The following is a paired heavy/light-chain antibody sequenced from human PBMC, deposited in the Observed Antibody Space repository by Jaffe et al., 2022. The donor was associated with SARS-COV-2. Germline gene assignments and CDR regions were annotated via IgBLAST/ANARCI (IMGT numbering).Light chain of an antibody. Sequence: DIQMTQSPSTLSASVGDRVTITCRASQSISSWLAWYQQKPGKAPKLLIYKASSLESGVPSRFSGSGSGTEFTLTISSLQPDDFATYYCQQYNSYSDFGQGTKLEIK. V-gene: IGKV1-5*03. CDR2: KAS. J-gene: IGKJ2*01. CDR1: QSISSW. CDR3: QQYNSYSD.
Heavy chain of an antibody. J-gene: IGHJ4*02. V-gene: IGHV3-21*01. CDR3: ARSGDRYYYDSSGYYSAFDY. D-gene: IGHD3-22*01. Sequence: EVQLVESGGGLVKPGGSLRLSCAASGFTFSSYSMNWVRQAPGKGLEWVSSISSSSSYIYYADSVKGRFTISRDNAKNSLYLQMNSLRAEDTAVYYCARSGDRYYYDSSGYYSAFDYWGQGTLVTVSS. CDR2: ISSSSSYI. CDR1: GFTFSSYS.